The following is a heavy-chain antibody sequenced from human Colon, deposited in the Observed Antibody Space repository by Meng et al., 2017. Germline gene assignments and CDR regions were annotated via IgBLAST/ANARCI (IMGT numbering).Heavy chain of an antibody. J-gene: IGHJ4*02. V-gene: IGHV3-23*05. Sequence: GESLKISCDSSGFTFRSYAMTWVRQAPGKGLEWVATVSTHGTTTYYGDSVKGRFTISRDNAKNTLYLQMDSLRAEDTAVYYCAKEGFGYYFYLWGLGTLVTVSS. D-gene: IGHD3-22*01. CDR2: VSTHGTTT. CDR1: GFTFRSYA. CDR3: AKEGFGYYFYL.